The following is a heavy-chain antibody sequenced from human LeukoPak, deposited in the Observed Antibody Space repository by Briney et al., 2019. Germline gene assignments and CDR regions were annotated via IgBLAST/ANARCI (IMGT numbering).Heavy chain of an antibody. V-gene: IGHV1-8*01. CDR2: MNTNSGNT. CDR3: ARGLPKAVFGMVIED. CDR1: GYPFTSYN. D-gene: IGHD3-3*01. Sequence: GASVKVSCKASGYPFTSYNVNWVRQATGQGLEWMGWMNTNSGNTGYSQNFQGRVTMTRDTSICTAYMELSSLMSEDTAVYYCARGLPKAVFGMVIEDWGQGTLVTVSS. J-gene: IGHJ1*01.